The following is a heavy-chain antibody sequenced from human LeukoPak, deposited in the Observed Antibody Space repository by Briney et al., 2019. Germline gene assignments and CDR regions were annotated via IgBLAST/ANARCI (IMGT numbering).Heavy chain of an antibody. J-gene: IGHJ6*03. V-gene: IGHV4-30-2*01. D-gene: IGHD5-18*01. CDR2: IYHSGST. CDR1: GGSISSGGYY. Sequence: SQTLSLTCTVSGGSISSGGYYWSWIRQPPGKGLEWIGYIYHSGSTYYNPSLKSRVTISIDKSDNHFSLNLSSVTAADTAVYYCARGSRGYTYGWPYYYMDVWGKGTTVIVSS. CDR3: ARGSRGYTYGWPYYYMDV.